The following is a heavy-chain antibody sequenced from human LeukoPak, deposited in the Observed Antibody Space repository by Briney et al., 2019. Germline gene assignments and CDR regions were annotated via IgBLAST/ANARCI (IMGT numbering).Heavy chain of an antibody. J-gene: IGHJ4*02. V-gene: IGHV4-39*07. Sequence: PSETLSLTCTVSGGSISSSSYYWGWIRQPPGKGLEWIGSIYYSGSTYYNPSLKSRVTISVDTSKNQFSLKLSSVTAADTAVYYCARDSILGSFFDYWGQGTLVTVSS. CDR2: IYYSGST. D-gene: IGHD3-3*01. CDR1: GGSISSSSYY. CDR3: ARDSILGSFFDY.